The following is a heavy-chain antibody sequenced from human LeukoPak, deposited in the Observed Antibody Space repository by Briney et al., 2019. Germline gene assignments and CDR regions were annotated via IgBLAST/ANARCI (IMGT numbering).Heavy chain of an antibody. CDR1: GYTFTSYW. Sequence: GESLKISCQGFGYTFTSYWIGWVRQMPGIGMEWMGVIYPGDSRIRYNPSFQGQVTISVDKSISTAYLQWVSLKASDTAMYYCACRDLTSTWSFPWGQGTLVTVSS. CDR2: IYPGDSRI. V-gene: IGHV5-51*01. D-gene: IGHD6-13*01. J-gene: IGHJ5*02. CDR3: ACRDLTSTWSFP.